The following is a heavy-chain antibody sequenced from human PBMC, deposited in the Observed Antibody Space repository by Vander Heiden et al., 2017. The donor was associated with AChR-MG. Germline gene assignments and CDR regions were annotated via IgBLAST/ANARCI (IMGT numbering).Heavy chain of an antibody. CDR2: ISYDGSNK. V-gene: IGHV3-30-3*02. D-gene: IGHD3-22*01. Sequence: QVQLVESGGGVVQPGRSLRLSCAASGFTFGRYAMHWVRQAPGKGLEWVAVISYDGSNKYYADSVKGRFTISRDNSKNKVFLQMNSLRAEDTAVYYCAKLGGDSSGTIFDYRGQGTLVNVSS. CDR1: GFTFGRYA. CDR3: AKLGGDSSGTIFDY. J-gene: IGHJ4*02.